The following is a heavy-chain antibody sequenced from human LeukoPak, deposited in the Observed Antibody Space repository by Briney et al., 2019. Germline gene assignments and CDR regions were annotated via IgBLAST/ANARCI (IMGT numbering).Heavy chain of an antibody. CDR3: ARGRYYDLWSGYYTPLFDY. D-gene: IGHD3-3*01. CDR1: GYTFTSYD. Sequence: GASVKVSCKASGYTFTSYDINWVRQATGQGLEWMGWMNPNSGNTGYAQKFQGRVTITRNTSISTAYMELSSLRSEDTAVSYCARGRYYDLWSGYYTPLFDYWGQGTLVTVSS. J-gene: IGHJ4*02. V-gene: IGHV1-8*03. CDR2: MNPNSGNT.